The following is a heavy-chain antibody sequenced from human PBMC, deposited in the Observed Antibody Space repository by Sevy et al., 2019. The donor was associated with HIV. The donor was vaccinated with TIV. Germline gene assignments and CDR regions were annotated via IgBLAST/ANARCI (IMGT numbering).Heavy chain of an antibody. J-gene: IGHJ5*02. CDR3: ARGPGVVAVAALNWFDP. CDR2: ISYDGSDK. D-gene: IGHD2-15*01. V-gene: IGHV3-30*04. CDR1: GLTFSSYA. Sequence: GESLKISCAASGLTFSSYAMHWVRQAPGKGLEWVAVISYDGSDKYFADSMKGRFTISRDNSKNTLFLQMNSLRTEDTAVYYCARGPGVVAVAALNWFDPWGQGTLVTVSS.